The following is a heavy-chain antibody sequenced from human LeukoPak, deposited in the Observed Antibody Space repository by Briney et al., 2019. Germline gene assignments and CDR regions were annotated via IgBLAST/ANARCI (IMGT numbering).Heavy chain of an antibody. CDR1: GYTFTSYY. Sequence: GASVKVSCKASGYTFTSYYMHWVRQAPGQGLEWMGIINPSGGSTSYAQKFQGRVTMTRDTSTSTVYMELSSLRSEDTAVYYCARDRAVPTIFGVVPGYWGQGTLVTVSS. J-gene: IGHJ4*02. CDR3: ARDRAVPTIFGVVPGY. V-gene: IGHV1-46*01. CDR2: INPSGGST. D-gene: IGHD3-3*01.